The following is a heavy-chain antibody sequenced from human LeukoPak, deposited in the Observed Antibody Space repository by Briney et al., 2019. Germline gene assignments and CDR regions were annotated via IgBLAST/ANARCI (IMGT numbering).Heavy chain of an antibody. Sequence: SETLSLTCTVSGGSIGIYYWTWIRKAAGKGLECLVRMYASGDFNYNPFLKTRVTMSVDTSKHQFSLNLNSVTAADTAVYNCARGCAPRGQKSCFDYWGRGTLVTVSS. CDR3: ARGCAPRGQKSCFDY. J-gene: IGHJ4*02. V-gene: IGHV4-4*07. CDR1: GGSIGIYY. CDR2: MYASGDF. D-gene: IGHD3-10*01.